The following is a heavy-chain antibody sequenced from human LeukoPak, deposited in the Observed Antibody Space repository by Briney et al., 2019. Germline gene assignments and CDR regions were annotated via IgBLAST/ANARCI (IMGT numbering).Heavy chain of an antibody. V-gene: IGHV3-23*01. CDR2: MSGSGDGT. CDR1: GFAFSNFA. Sequence: GRSLRLSCAASGFAFSNFAMSWVRQAPGEGLEWVSAMSGSGDGTYYADSVKGRFTISRDNSKNTLYLQMNSLRAEDTAVYYCAKMMGQRLYDYCMDVWGKGTTVTVSS. CDR3: AKMMGQRLYDYCMDV. J-gene: IGHJ6*03. D-gene: IGHD3-16*01.